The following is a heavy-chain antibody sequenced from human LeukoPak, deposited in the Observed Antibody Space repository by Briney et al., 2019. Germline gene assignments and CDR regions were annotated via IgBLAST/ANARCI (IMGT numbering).Heavy chain of an antibody. D-gene: IGHD3-9*01. V-gene: IGHV3-23*01. Sequence: GGSLRLSCAASGFNFSDNFMSWVRQAPMKGLEWVSAISGSGGSTYYADPVKGRFTISRDNSKNTLYLQMNSLRAEDTAVYYCAKDYDILTGAPDFDYWGQGTLVTVSS. CDR3: AKDYDILTGAPDFDY. CDR2: ISGSGGST. J-gene: IGHJ4*02. CDR1: GFNFSDNF.